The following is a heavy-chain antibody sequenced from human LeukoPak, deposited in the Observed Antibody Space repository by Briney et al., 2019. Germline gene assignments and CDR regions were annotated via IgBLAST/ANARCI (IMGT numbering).Heavy chain of an antibody. D-gene: IGHD3-22*01. Sequence: SETLSLNCTVSGYSISSGYYWRWIRQPPGKGLEWIATIHHSGVTSYNPSLKSRVTMSVDTSKNQFSLKLGSVTAASTAVYYCARYTANTAGYSFDFWGQGALVTVSS. V-gene: IGHV4-38-2*02. CDR3: ARYTANTAGYSFDF. J-gene: IGHJ4*02. CDR2: IHHSGVT. CDR1: GYSISSGYY.